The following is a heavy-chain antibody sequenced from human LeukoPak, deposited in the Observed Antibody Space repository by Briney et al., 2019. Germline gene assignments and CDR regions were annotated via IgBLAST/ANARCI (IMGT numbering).Heavy chain of an antibody. J-gene: IGHJ4*02. CDR1: GYTFTGYY. Sequence: ASVKVSCKASGYTFTGYYMHWVRQAPGQGLEWMGWINPNSGGTNYAQKFQGRVTMTRDTSTSTVYMELSSLRTEDTAVYYCVRGAYAKEELAPPGWDYWGQGTLVTVSS. CDR2: INPNSGGT. D-gene: IGHD1-26*01. V-gene: IGHV1-2*02. CDR3: VRGAYAKEELAPPGWDY.